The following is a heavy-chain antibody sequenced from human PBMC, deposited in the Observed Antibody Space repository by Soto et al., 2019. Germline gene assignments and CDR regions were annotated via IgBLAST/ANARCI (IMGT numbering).Heavy chain of an antibody. D-gene: IGHD3-10*01. CDR3: ARDLSYGSRTNNWFGP. CDR1: GGSISVYY. CDR2: IYASGSP. Sequence: SETLSVTCTISGGSISVYYWSWIRQSPGQALEWIGYIYASGSPYYNPSLRSRVTMSADTSRNQFSLKLSSVTAADTAVYFCARDLSYGSRTNNWFGPWGQGTLVTVSS. V-gene: IGHV4-59*01. J-gene: IGHJ5*02.